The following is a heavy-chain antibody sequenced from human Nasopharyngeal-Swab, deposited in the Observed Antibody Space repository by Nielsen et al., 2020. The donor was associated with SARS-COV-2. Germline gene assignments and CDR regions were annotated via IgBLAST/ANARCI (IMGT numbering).Heavy chain of an antibody. CDR1: GFTFNNYN. V-gene: IGHV3-21*01. J-gene: IGHJ6*02. CDR3: ARDGFDYDFWSAYFMDV. D-gene: IGHD3-3*01. CDR2: ISSSSSYI. Sequence: GGSLRLSCAASGFTFNNYNFNWVRQAPGKGLEWVSSISSSSSYIYYADSVKGRFTISRDNAKNSLYLQMNSLRAEGTAVYYCARDGFDYDFWSAYFMDVWGQGTTVTVSS.